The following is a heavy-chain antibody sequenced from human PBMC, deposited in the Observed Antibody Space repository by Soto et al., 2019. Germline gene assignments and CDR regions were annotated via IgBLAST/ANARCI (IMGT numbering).Heavy chain of an antibody. D-gene: IGHD3-9*01. J-gene: IGHJ6*02. V-gene: IGHV1-8*01. CDR2: MNPIFGDA. CDR1: GYTFTSYE. Sequence: ASVKVSCKASGYTFTSYEINWVRQATGQGLEWMGWMNPIFGDASYAQKFQGRVTITGDKSTSTAYMELSSLRSEDTAVYYCASLSNSYYDILTGYYKADYYYGMDVWGQGTTVTVSS. CDR3: ASLSNSYYDILTGYYKADYYYGMDV.